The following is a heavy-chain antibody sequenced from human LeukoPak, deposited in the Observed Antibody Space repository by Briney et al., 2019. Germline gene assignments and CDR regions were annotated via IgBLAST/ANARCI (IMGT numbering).Heavy chain of an antibody. Sequence: GGSLRLSCAASGFTFSGYSMNWVRQAPGKGLEWVSSISSSSSYIYYADSVKGRFTISRDNAKNSLYLQMNSLRAEDTAVYYCARALYYYDSSGYYSVENWFDPWGQGTLVTVSS. CDR2: ISSSSSYI. V-gene: IGHV3-21*01. J-gene: IGHJ5*02. D-gene: IGHD3-22*01. CDR3: ARALYYYDSSGYYSVENWFDP. CDR1: GFTFSGYS.